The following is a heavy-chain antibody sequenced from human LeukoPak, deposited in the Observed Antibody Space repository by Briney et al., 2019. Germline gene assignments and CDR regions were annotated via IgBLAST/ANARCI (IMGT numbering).Heavy chain of an antibody. J-gene: IGHJ4*02. CDR1: GFSFGSYG. CDR3: ARALRDKIRTTPVPLDF. CDR2: IWPDGRFK. V-gene: IGHV3-33*01. Sequence: GESLKISCVAPGFSFGSYGMHWVRQAPGKGLEWVAVIWPDGRFKYYVDSVKDRFTISRDNSKNVLYLEMTSLRAEGTAMYFCARALRDKIRTTPVPLDFRGQGTLVSVSS.